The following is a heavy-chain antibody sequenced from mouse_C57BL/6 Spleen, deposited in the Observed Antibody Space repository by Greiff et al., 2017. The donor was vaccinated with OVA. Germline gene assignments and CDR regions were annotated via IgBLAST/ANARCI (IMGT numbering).Heavy chain of an antibody. CDR2: IWSGGST. CDR1: GFSFTSYG. V-gene: IGHV2-2*01. Sequence: VKLVESGPGLVQPSQCLTISCTASGFSFTSYGVHWVRQSPGKGLAWLGVIWSGGSTDYNAAFISSLSISTDNSKSQVFFKMNSLQTDDTAMYYCALFDYDGGGFAYWGQGTLVTVSA. D-gene: IGHD2-4*01. J-gene: IGHJ3*01. CDR3: ALFDYDGGGFAY.